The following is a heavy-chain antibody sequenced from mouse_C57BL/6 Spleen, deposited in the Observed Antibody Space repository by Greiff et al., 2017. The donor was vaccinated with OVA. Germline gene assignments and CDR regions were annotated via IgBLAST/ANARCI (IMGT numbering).Heavy chain of an antibody. Sequence: QVQLQQPGAELVKPGASVKLSCKASGYTFTSYWMHWVKQRPGQGLEWIGMIHPNSGSTNYNEKFKSKATLTVDKSSSTAYMQLSSLTSEDSAVYYGARWGWLLRAMDYWGQGTSVTVSS. CDR3: ARWGWLLRAMDY. J-gene: IGHJ4*01. D-gene: IGHD2-3*01. V-gene: IGHV1-64*01. CDR2: IHPNSGST. CDR1: GYTFTSYW.